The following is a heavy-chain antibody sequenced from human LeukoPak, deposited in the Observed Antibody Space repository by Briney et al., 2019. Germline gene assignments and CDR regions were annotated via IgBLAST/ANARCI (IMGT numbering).Heavy chain of an antibody. CDR1: GGSFSGYY. CDR3: ARHDFWSGKYWFDP. CDR2: INHSGST. D-gene: IGHD3-3*01. Sequence: PSETLSLTCAVYGGSFSGYYWSWIRQPPGKGLEWIGEINHSGSTNYNPSLKSRVTISVDTSKNQFSLKLSSVTAADTAVYYCARHDFWSGKYWFDPWGQGTLVTVSS. V-gene: IGHV4-34*01. J-gene: IGHJ5*02.